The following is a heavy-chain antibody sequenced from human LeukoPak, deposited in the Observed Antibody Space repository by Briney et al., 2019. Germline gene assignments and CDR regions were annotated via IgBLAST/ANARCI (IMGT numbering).Heavy chain of an antibody. D-gene: IGHD3-10*01. CDR2: IYDRGST. V-gene: IGHV4-59*11. CDR1: GASISSHY. Sequence: SETLSLTCTVPGASISSHYWCWIRQTPGTGLEWIGDIYDRGSTTYNPSLKSRVSISVDTSRNQFSLNLRSVTAADTAVYYCAKIEVGSFDPWGQGTLVTVSS. CDR3: AKIEVGSFDP. J-gene: IGHJ5*02.